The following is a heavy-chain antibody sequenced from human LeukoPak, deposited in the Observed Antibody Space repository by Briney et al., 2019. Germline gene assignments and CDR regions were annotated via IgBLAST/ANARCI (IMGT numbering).Heavy chain of an antibody. CDR1: GFTFSSYD. D-gene: IGHD3-22*01. J-gene: IGHJ4*02. V-gene: IGHV3-30*02. Sequence: GGSLRLSCAASGFTFSSYDMYWVRQAPGKGLDWVAFVRYDGSQKYYADSVKGRFTLSRDNSKNTLYLQMNSLRAEDTAVYYCARDYYDSSGYYPWGYWGQGTLVTVSS. CDR3: ARDYYDSSGYYPWGY. CDR2: VRYDGSQK.